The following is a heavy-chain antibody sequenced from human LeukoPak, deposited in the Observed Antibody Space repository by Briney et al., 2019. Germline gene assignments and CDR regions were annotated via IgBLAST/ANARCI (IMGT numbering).Heavy chain of an antibody. V-gene: IGHV3-48*04. CDR3: ARLRGYSHGYGDY. Sequence: GGSLRLSCAASGFTFSSYSMNWVRQAPGKGLEWVSYINSSGNTIDYADSVKGRFTISRDNAKNSLYLQMVSLRAEDTAVYYCARLRGYSHGYGDYWGQGTLVTVSS. D-gene: IGHD5-18*01. J-gene: IGHJ4*02. CDR2: INSSGNTI. CDR1: GFTFSSYS.